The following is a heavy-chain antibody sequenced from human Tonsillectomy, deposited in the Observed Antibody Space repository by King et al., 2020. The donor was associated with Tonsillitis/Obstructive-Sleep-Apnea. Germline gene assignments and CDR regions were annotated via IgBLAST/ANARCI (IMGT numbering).Heavy chain of an antibody. CDR2: INPSGGST. CDR1: GYTFTSYY. D-gene: IGHD2-15*01. J-gene: IGHJ3*02. CDR3: ARAGLLYCSGGSCYSGTDAFDI. V-gene: IGHV1-46*01. Sequence: QLVQSGAEVKKPGASVKVSCKASGYTFTSYYMHWVRQAPGQGLEWMGIINPSGGSTSSAQKFQGRVTMTRDTSTSTVYMELSSLRSEDTAVYYCARAGLLYCSGGSCYSGTDAFDIWGQGTMVTVSS.